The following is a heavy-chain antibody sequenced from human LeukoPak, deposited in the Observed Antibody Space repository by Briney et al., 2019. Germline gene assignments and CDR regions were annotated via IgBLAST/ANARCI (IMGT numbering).Heavy chain of an antibody. CDR3: ARAWLRRKYYYYMDV. J-gene: IGHJ6*03. Sequence: ASVKVSCKPSGYTFSLYGINWVRQAPGEGLEWMGWISGHNGHANYAQKFQGRVTLTTDASTNIAYVELRSLRSDDTAVYYCARAWLRRKYYYYMDVWGKGTTVTVSS. CDR2: ISGHNGHA. D-gene: IGHD5-12*01. CDR1: GYTFSLYG. V-gene: IGHV1-18*01.